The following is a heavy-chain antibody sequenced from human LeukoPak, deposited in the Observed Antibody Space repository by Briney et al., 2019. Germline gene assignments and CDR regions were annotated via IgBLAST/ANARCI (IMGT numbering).Heavy chain of an antibody. CDR2: IYYSGST. J-gene: IGHJ4*02. CDR1: GGSISSSSYY. V-gene: IGHV4-39*01. Sequence: SETLSLTCTVSGGSISSSSYYWGWIRQPPGKGLEWIGSIYYSGSTYYNPSLKSRVTITVDTSKNQFSLKLSSVTAADTAVYYCARHFQKVSYSRFDYWGQGTLVTVSS. D-gene: IGHD6-13*01. CDR3: ARHFQKVSYSRFDY.